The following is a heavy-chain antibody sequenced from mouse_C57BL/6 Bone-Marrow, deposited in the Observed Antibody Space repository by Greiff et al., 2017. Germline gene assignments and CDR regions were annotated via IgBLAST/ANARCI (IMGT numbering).Heavy chain of an antibody. J-gene: IGHJ1*03. CDR3: ARMNFGSSPYWYFDV. V-gene: IGHV5-17*01. D-gene: IGHD1-1*01. Sequence: EVMLVESGGGLVKPGGSLKLSCAASGFTFSDYGMHWVRQAPEKGLEWVAYISSGSSTIYYADTVKGRFTISRDNAQSTLFLQLTSLRSEDTAMYYGARMNFGSSPYWYFDVGGTGTTGTGSS. CDR2: ISSGSSTI. CDR1: GFTFSDYG.